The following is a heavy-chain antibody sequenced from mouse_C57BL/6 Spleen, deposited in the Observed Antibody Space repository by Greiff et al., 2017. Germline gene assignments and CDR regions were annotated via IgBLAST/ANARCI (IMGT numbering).Heavy chain of an antibody. CDR3: VREGIYDGYYDAMDY. J-gene: IGHJ4*01. CDR1: GFTFNTYA. D-gene: IGHD2-3*01. V-gene: IGHV10-3*01. Sequence: EVQRVESGGGLVQPKGSLKLSCAASGFTFNTYAMHWVRQAPGKGLEWVARIRSKSSNYATYYADSVKDRFTISRDDSQSMLYLQMNNLKTEDTAMYYCVREGIYDGYYDAMDYWGQGTSVTVSS. CDR2: IRSKSSNYAT.